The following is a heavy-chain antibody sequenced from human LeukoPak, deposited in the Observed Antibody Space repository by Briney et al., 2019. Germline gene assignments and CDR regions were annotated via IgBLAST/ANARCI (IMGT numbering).Heavy chain of an antibody. V-gene: IGHV3-48*03. J-gene: IGHJ4*02. CDR1: GLTFSSYE. CDR3: ARMRPELDY. D-gene: IGHD6-6*01. Sequence: GGSLRLSCAASGLTFSSYEMNWVRQAPGKGLEWISYISSSGGTIYYADSVKGRFTISRDNAKNSVYLQMNSLRAEDTAVYYCARMRPELDYWGQGTLVTVSS. CDR2: ISSSGGTI.